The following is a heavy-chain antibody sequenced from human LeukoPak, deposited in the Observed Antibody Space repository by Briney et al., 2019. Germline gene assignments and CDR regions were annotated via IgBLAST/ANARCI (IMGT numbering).Heavy chain of an antibody. CDR3: ATGFYYGSGLDY. CDR2: ISSSSSYI. Sequence: PGGSLRLSCAASGFTFSSYSMNWVRQAPGKGLEWVSSISSSSSYIYYADSVKGRFTISIDNAKNSLYLQMNSLRAEDTAVYYCATGFYYGSGLDYWGQGTLVTVSS. CDR1: GFTFSSYS. V-gene: IGHV3-21*01. J-gene: IGHJ4*02. D-gene: IGHD3-10*01.